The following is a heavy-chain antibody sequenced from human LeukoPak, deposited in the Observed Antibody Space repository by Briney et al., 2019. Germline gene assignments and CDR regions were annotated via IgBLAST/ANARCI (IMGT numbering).Heavy chain of an antibody. CDR1: GFTFSTFA. CDR2: IFPSGGEI. D-gene: IGHD5-18*01. Sequence: GGTLRLSCAASGFTFSTFAMIWVRQPPGKGLEWVSSIFPSGGEIHYADSVRGRFTISRDNSKSILSLQMNSLIAEDTAIYYCATYRQVLLPFESWGQGTLVTVSS. J-gene: IGHJ4*02. V-gene: IGHV3-23*01. CDR3: ATYRQVLLPFES.